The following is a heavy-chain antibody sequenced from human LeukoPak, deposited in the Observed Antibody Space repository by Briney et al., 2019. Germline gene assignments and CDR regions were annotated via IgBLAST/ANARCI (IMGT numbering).Heavy chain of an antibody. J-gene: IGHJ4*02. CDR1: GFTFRNYG. V-gene: IGHV3-30*02. CDR2: IRHDGRER. CDR3: SKDYRYCSGTSCYHPWYFDY. D-gene: IGHD2-2*01. Sequence: GGSLRLSCAASGFTFRNYGMHWVRQAPGKGLEWVTIIRHDGRERLYADSVKGRFTISRDNSKNTLYLQMNSLRGEDTAVYYCSKDYRYCSGTSCYHPWYFDYWGQGTLVTVSS.